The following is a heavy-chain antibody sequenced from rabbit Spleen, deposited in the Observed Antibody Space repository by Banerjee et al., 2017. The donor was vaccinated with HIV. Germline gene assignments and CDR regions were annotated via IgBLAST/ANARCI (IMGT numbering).Heavy chain of an antibody. J-gene: IGHJ4*01. CDR2: IYTDSGAT. D-gene: IGHD8-1*01. CDR1: GVSFSFSNY. CDR3: ARDAGTGDYIDVYFNL. V-gene: IGHV1S40*01. Sequence: QSLEESGGDLVKPGGTLTLTCTASGVSFSFSNYMCWVRQAPGKGLEWIACIYTDSGATYYASWAEGRLTISKSSSTTVTLQMTSLTAADTATYFCARDAGTGDYIDVYFNLWAQGPWSPS.